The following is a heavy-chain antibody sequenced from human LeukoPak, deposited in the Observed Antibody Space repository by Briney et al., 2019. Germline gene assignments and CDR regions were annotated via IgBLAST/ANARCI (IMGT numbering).Heavy chain of an antibody. CDR1: GGSISTNAYY. CDR2: IHHTGTT. Sequence: SETLSLTCTVSGGSISTNAYYWGWIRQPPGKGLEWITEIHHTGTTYYTPSLKSRVTISVDTSNNHFSLKLNSVTAADTAVYYCARVTYDGYQHFDYWGQGILVTVSS. J-gene: IGHJ4*02. CDR3: ARVTYDGYQHFDY. D-gene: IGHD3-10*01. V-gene: IGHV4-39*07.